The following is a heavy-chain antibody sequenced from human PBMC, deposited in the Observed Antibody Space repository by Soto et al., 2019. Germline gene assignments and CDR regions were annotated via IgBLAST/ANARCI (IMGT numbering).Heavy chain of an antibody. Sequence: PGGSLRLSCAASGFTFSSYGMHWVRQAPGKGLEWVAVIWYDGSNKYYADSVKGRFTISRDNSKNTLYLQMNSLRAEDTAVYYCAMASRVITFGGVIVRLTNAFDIWGQGTMVTVSS. D-gene: IGHD3-16*02. CDR3: AMASRVITFGGVIVRLTNAFDI. CDR1: GFTFSSYG. J-gene: IGHJ3*02. CDR2: IWYDGSNK. V-gene: IGHV3-33*01.